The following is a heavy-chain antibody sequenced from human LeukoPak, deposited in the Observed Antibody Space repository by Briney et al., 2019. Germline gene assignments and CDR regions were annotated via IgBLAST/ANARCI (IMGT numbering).Heavy chain of an antibody. CDR2: IYHSGST. Sequence: SETLSLTCTVSGGSISSGGYYWSWIRQPPGKGLEWIGYIYHSGSTYYNSSLKSRVTISVDRSKNQFSLKLSSVTAADTAVYYCARGSMVRGVGWGQGTLVTVSS. J-gene: IGHJ4*02. D-gene: IGHD3-10*01. CDR1: GGSISSGGYY. V-gene: IGHV4-30-2*01. CDR3: ARGSMVRGVG.